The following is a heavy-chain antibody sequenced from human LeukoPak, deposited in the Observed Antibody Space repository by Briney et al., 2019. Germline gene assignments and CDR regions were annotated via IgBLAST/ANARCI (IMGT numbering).Heavy chain of an antibody. CDR3: ASSSGPFDY. V-gene: IGHV3-48*03. J-gene: IGHJ4*02. CDR1: GFTFSGYA. Sequence: PGGSLRLSCAASGFTFSGYAMNWVRQAPGKGLEWVSKISSGGSTIYYADPVKGRFTISRDNAKNSLYLQMNSLRAEDTAVYYCASSSGPFDYWGQGTLVTVSS. D-gene: IGHD6-25*01. CDR2: ISSGGSTI.